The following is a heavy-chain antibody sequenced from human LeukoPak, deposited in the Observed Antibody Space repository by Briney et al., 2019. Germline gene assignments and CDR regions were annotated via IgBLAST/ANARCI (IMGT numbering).Heavy chain of an antibody. CDR3: ARGYYDYVWGSYRIHFDY. Sequence: SETLSLTCTVSGGSISSYCWSWIRQPAGKGLEWIGRIYTSGSTNYNPSLKSRVTILVDTSKNQFSLKLSSVTAADTAVYYCARGYYDYVWGSYRIHFDYWGQGALVTVSS. V-gene: IGHV4-4*07. CDR1: GGSISSYC. CDR2: IYTSGST. D-gene: IGHD3-16*02. J-gene: IGHJ4*02.